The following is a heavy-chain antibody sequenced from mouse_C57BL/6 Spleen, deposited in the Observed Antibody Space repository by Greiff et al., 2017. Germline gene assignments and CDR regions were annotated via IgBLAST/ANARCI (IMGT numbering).Heavy chain of an antibody. CDR2: IDPSDSYT. V-gene: IGHV1-50*01. J-gene: IGHJ4*01. D-gene: IGHD2-1*01. CDR3: ARSYGNLLSAMDY. Sequence: VQLQQPGAELVKPGASVKLSCKASGYTFTSYWMQWVKQRPGQGLEWIGEIDPSDSYTNYNQKFKGKATLTVDTSSSTAYMQLSSLTSEDSAVYYCARSYGNLLSAMDYWGQGTSVTVSS. CDR1: GYTFTSYW.